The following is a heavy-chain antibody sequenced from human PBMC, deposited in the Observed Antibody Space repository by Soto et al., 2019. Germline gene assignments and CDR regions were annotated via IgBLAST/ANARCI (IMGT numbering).Heavy chain of an antibody. Sequence: WSLRLSCAASGFRFWTYSMSWVRQAPGKGLEWVSGISGDGSATSYADSLKGRFTVSRDNSKDTLFLQMNTLRVEDTAVYYCAKTRLYDNNDYHRDGFDVWGPGTAVTVSS. CDR1: GFRFWTYS. CDR2: ISGDGSAT. CDR3: AKTRLYDNNDYHRDGFDV. J-gene: IGHJ3*01. V-gene: IGHV3-23*01. D-gene: IGHD5-12*01.